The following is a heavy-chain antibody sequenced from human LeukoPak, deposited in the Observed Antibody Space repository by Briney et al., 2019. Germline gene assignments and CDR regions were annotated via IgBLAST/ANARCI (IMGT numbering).Heavy chain of an antibody. CDR1: GYIFTGYY. D-gene: IGHD5-18*01. CDR3: ARDLKDTAMPRDYYYYGMDV. J-gene: IGHJ6*02. V-gene: IGHV1-2*02. CDR2: INPNSGGT. Sequence: GASVKVSCKASGYIFTGYYMHWVRQAPGQGLEWMGWINPNSGGTNYAQKFQGRVTMTRDTFISTAYMELSRLRSDDTAVYYCARDLKDTAMPRDYYYYGMDVWGQGTTVTVSS.